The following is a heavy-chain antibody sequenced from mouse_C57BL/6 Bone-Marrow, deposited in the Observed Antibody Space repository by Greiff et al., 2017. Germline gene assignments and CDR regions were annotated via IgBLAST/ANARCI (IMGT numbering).Heavy chain of an antibody. CDR3: ASYEGFYY. J-gene: IGHJ2*01. V-gene: IGHV5-6*01. CDR2: ISSGGSYT. D-gene: IGHD2-3*01. Sequence: EVQLVESGGDLVKPGGSLKLSCAASGFTFSSYGMSWVRQTPDKRLEWVATISSGGSYTYYPDSVKGRFTISRDNAKNTLYLQMSSLKSEDTAMYYCASYEGFYYWGQGTTLTVSS. CDR1: GFTFSSYG.